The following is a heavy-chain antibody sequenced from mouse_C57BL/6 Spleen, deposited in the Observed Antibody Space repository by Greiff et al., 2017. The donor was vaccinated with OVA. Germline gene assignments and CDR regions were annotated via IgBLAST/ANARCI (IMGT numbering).Heavy chain of an antibody. V-gene: IGHV5-17*01. CDR1: GFTFSDYG. J-gene: IGHJ2*01. CDR3: ARRTGTFLDGFDY. CDR2: ISSGSSTI. Sequence: EVKVVESGGGLVKPGGSLKLSCAASGFTFSDYGMHWVRQAPEKGLEWVAYISSGSSTIYYADTVKGRFTISRDNAKNTLFLQMTSLRAEDTAMYYCARRTGTFLDGFDYWGQGTTLTVSS. D-gene: IGHD4-1*01.